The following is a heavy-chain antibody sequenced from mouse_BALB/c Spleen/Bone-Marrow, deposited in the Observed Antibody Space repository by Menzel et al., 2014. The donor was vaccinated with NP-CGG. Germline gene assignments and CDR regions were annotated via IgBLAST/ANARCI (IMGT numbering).Heavy chain of an antibody. CDR2: INSNGGST. J-gene: IGHJ2*01. Sequence: EVKLVESGGGLVQPGGSLKLSCAASGFTFSGYGMSWVRQTPDKRLELVATINSNGGSTYYPDSVKGRFTISRDNAKNTLYLQMSSLKSEDTAMYYCARDYYGSSDYWGQGTTLTVSS. V-gene: IGHV5-6-3*01. CDR1: GFTFSGYG. CDR3: ARDYYGSSDY. D-gene: IGHD1-1*01.